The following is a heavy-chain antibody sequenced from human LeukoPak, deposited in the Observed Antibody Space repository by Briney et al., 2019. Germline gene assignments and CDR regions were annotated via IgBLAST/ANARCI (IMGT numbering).Heavy chain of an antibody. Sequence: ASVKVSCKASGYTFTSYGISWVRQAPGQGLEWMGWISAYNGNTNYAQKLQGRVTMTTDTSTSTAYMELRSLRSDDTAVYYCARDKASLHDALFDYWGQGTLVTVSS. CDR1: GYTFTSYG. CDR3: ARDKASLHDALFDY. D-gene: IGHD1-1*01. J-gene: IGHJ4*02. CDR2: ISAYNGNT. V-gene: IGHV1-18*01.